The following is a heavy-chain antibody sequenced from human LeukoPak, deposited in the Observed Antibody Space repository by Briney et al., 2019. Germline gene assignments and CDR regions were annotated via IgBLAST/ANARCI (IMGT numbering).Heavy chain of an antibody. J-gene: IGHJ6*02. CDR3: AKDYYDTFGMDV. Sequence: GGSLRLSCAASGFTFDDYAMHWVRQAPGKGLEWVSAISGSGGSTYYADSVKGRFTISRDNSKNTLYLQMNSLRAEDTAVYYCAKDYYDTFGMDVRGQGTTVTVSS. CDR1: GFTFDDYA. V-gene: IGHV3-23*01. CDR2: ISGSGGST. D-gene: IGHD3-22*01.